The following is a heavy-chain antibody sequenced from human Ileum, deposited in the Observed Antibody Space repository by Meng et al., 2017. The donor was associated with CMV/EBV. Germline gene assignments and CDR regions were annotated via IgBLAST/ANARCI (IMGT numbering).Heavy chain of an antibody. V-gene: IGHV3-23*01. J-gene: IGHJ6*02. CDR2: ISGSGVYS. Sequence: GESLKISCEAAGFTLSSHAMTWVRQAPGKGLEWVSAISGSGVYSYYADSVKGRFSISRDNSKNTLYVQMNSLRVEDTAVYFCARDPSGGVVNQDGPDVWGQGTTVTVSS. D-gene: IGHD3-3*01. CDR1: GFTLSSHA. CDR3: ARDPSGGVVNQDGPDV.